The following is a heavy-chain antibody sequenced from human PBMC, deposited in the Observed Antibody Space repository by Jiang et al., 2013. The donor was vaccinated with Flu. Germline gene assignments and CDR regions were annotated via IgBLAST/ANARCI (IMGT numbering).Heavy chain of an antibody. J-gene: IGHJ4*02. CDR2: TYYRSKWYN. V-gene: IGHV6-1*01. D-gene: IGHD2-15*01. CDR1: GDSVSSNSAA. Sequence: QTLSLTCAISGDSVSSNSAAWNWIRQSPSRGLEWLGRTYYRSKWYNDYALSAKSRITINPDTSKNQFSLQLNSVTPEDTAVYYCARGVADPGGDYLDSWGQGTLVTVSS. CDR3: ARGVADPGGDYLDS.